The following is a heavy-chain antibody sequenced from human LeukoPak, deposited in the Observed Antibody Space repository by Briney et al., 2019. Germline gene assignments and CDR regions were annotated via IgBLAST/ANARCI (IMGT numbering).Heavy chain of an antibody. CDR3: ARVGSSGWYVHPTLDF. D-gene: IGHD6-19*01. J-gene: IGHJ4*02. V-gene: IGHV1-2*02. CDR1: GYTFTGYY. CDR2: INPNGGGT. Sequence: ASVKVSCKASGYTFTGYYIHWVRQAPGQGLEGLGWINPNGGGTNYAQKFQGRATVTLDTSISTAYMELSSLRSDDTALYYCARVGSSGWYVHPTLDFWGQGTLVTVSS.